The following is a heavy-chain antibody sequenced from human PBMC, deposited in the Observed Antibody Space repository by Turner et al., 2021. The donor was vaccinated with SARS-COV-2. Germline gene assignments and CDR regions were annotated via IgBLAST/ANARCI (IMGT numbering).Heavy chain of an antibody. CDR3: ARDVLVAAGYAMDV. V-gene: IGHV3-33*01. CDR1: GFTLSSYG. J-gene: IGHJ6*02. CDR2: IWYDERNK. D-gene: IGHD2-15*01. Sequence: QVQLVESGGGVVQPGRSLRLSCAASGFTLSSYGMHWVRQAQGKGLEWVAVIWYDERNKYYADSVKGRFTISRDNSKNTLYLQMNSLRAEDTAVYYCARDVLVAAGYAMDVWGQGTTVTVSS.